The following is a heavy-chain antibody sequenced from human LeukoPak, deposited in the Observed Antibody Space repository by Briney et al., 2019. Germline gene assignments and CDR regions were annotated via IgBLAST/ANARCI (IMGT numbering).Heavy chain of an antibody. CDR2: IYHSGST. CDR1: GGSISSYY. Sequence: KPSETLSLTCTVSGGSISSYYWSWIRQPPGKGLEWIGYIYHSGSTNYNPSLKSRVTISLDTSKNQFSLKLSSVTAADTAVYYCAKRLAAAGSEWFDPWGQGTLVTVSS. CDR3: AKRLAAAGSEWFDP. V-gene: IGHV4-59*08. D-gene: IGHD6-13*01. J-gene: IGHJ5*02.